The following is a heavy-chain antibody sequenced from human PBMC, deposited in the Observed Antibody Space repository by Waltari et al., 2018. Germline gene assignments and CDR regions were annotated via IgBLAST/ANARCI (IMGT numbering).Heavy chain of an antibody. V-gene: IGHV1-2*02. CDR1: GYPFIDYY. CDR2: INPKIGDT. CDR3: ARGPSHGGFDY. Sequence: VQVVQSGAAVKKPGASVRVSCRASGYPFIDYYMHWLRQSPGQGLEWMGWINPKIGDTRSAQSFQGRVTMTRDTSINTVYMELRSLRSDDTAVYYCARGPSHGGFDYWGQGTLVTVSS. D-gene: IGHD3-16*01. J-gene: IGHJ4*02.